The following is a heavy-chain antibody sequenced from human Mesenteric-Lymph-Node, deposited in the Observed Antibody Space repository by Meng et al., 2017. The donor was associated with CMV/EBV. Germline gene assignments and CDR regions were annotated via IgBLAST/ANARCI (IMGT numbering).Heavy chain of an antibody. CDR1: GFTFSNYA. CDR3: ATSRTFDY. CDR2: IKQDGSEK. V-gene: IGHV3-7*01. Sequence: GESLKISCAASGFTFSNYAMNWVRQAPGKGLEWVANIKQDGSEKYYVDSVKGRFTISRDNAKNSLYLQMNSLRAEDTAVYSCATSRTFDYWGQGTLVTVSS. J-gene: IGHJ4*02.